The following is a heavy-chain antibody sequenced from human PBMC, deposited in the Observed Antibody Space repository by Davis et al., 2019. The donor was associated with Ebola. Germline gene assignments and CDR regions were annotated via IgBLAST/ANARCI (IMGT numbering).Heavy chain of an antibody. J-gene: IGHJ5*02. D-gene: IGHD4-17*01. CDR1: GFIFSSYA. Sequence: GESLKISCAAPGFIFSSYAMSWVRQAPGKGLEWVSSISVRSITYHADSVKGRFTISRDNSKNTLYLQMNSLRAEDAAVYYCAKVHPPTTVTTGGFDPWGQGTLVTVSS. CDR3: AKVHPPTTVTTGGFDP. CDR2: ISVRSIT. V-gene: IGHV3-23*01.